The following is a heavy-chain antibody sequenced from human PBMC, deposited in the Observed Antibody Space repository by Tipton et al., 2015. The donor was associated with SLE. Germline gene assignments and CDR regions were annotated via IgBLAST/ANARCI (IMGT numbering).Heavy chain of an antibody. V-gene: IGHV4-34*01. D-gene: IGHD1-14*01. CDR2: INHSGST. CDR1: GFTFSSYG. CDR3: ARRPGRDWGFGY. Sequence: LRLSCAASGFTFSSYGMHWVRQPPGKGLEWIGEINHSGSTNYNPSLKSRVTISVDTSKNQFSLKLSSVTAADTAVYYCARRPGRDWGFGYWGQGTLVTVSS. J-gene: IGHJ4*02.